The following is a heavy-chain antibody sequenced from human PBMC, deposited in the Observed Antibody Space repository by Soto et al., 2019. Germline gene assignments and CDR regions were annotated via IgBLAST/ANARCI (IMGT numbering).Heavy chain of an antibody. J-gene: IGHJ4*02. V-gene: IGHV3-33*01. Sequence: GGSLRLSCAASGFTFSSYGMHWVRQAPGKGLEWVAVIWYDGSNKYYADSVKGRFTISRDNSKNTLYLQMNSLRAEDTAVYYCARDQEYYGSEGSLDYWGQGTLVTVSS. CDR1: GFTFSSYG. CDR3: ARDQEYYGSEGSLDY. D-gene: IGHD3-10*01. CDR2: IWYDGSNK.